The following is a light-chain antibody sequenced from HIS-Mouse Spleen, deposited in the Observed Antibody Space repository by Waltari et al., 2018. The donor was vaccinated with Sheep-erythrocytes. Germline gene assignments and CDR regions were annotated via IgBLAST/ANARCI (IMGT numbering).Light chain of an antibody. CDR1: QGISSW. CDR3: QQANSFPIT. Sequence: DIQMTQSPSSVSASVGDRVTITCRASQGISSWLAWCQQNTVKAPKLLIYAASSVQSGVPSRFSGSGSGTDFTLTISSLQPEDFATYYCQQANSFPITFGQGTRLEIK. V-gene: IGKV1-12*01. J-gene: IGKJ5*01. CDR2: AAS.